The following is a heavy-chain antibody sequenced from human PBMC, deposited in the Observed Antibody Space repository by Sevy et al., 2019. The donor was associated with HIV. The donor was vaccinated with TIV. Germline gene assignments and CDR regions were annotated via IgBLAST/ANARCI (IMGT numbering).Heavy chain of an antibody. J-gene: IGHJ4*02. Sequence: ASVKVSCKASGGTFSSYAISWVRQAPGQGLEWMGGIIPIFGTANYAQKFQGRVTITADESTSTAYMELSSLRSEDTAVYYCARENYGGYYDFDYWGQGTLVTVSS. CDR3: ARENYGGYYDFDY. CDR2: IIPIFGTA. D-gene: IGHD3-3*01. CDR1: GGTFSSYA. V-gene: IGHV1-69*01.